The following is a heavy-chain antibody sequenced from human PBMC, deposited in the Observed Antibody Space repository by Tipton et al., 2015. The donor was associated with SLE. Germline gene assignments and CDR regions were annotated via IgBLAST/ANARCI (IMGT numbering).Heavy chain of an antibody. V-gene: IGHV4-38-2*01. CDR1: GGSFSGYY. J-gene: IGHJ3*02. CDR3: SRGDYGDYRDAFDI. CDR2: MYPSGST. Sequence: TLSLTCDVYGGSFSGYYWGWIRQPPEKGLEWIASMYPSGSTYYNPSLKSRVTISVDTSKNHFSLKLSSVTAADTAVYYCSRGDYGDYRDAFDIWGQGTLVTVSS. D-gene: IGHD4-17*01.